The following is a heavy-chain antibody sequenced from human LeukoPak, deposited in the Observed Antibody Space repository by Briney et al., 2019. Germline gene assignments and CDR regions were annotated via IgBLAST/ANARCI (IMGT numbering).Heavy chain of an antibody. V-gene: IGHV4-59*01. J-gene: IGHJ2*01. CDR2: IYHSGST. D-gene: IGHD3-9*01. Sequence: SETLSLTCSVYGGSISPYYWSWIRQPPGKGLEWVGHIYHSGSTNYNPSLKSRVTISVDTSKNQFSLKLSSVTAADTAVYYCARDLLSYDILTGYYGGYFDLWGRGTRVTVSS. CDR3: ARDLLSYDILTGYYGGYFDL. CDR1: GGSISPYY.